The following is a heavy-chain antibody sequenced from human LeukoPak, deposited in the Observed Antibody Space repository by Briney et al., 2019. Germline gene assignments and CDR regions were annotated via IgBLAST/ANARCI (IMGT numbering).Heavy chain of an antibody. V-gene: IGHV4-59*01. D-gene: IGHD1-1*01. Sequence: SETLSLTCTVSGGSISSYYWSWIRQPPGKGLEWIGNIYYSGSTNYNPSLESRVTISVDTSKNQFSLKLSSVTAADTAVYYCARGDGYGMPGGAFDIWGQGTMVTVSS. J-gene: IGHJ3*02. CDR1: GGSISSYY. CDR3: ARGDGYGMPGGAFDI. CDR2: IYYSGST.